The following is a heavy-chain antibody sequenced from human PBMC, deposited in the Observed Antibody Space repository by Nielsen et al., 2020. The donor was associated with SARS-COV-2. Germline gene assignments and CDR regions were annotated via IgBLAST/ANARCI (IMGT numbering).Heavy chain of an antibody. V-gene: IGHV3-73*01. Sequence: GESLKISCVASGFTFSGSAIHWVRLASGKGLEWVGRIRSKPNNYATAYAASVKGRFTISRDDSKNTAYLQMNGLKTEDTALYYCYIVGPPDYWGQGALVTVSS. J-gene: IGHJ4*02. CDR3: YIVGPPDY. CDR2: IRSKPNNYAT. D-gene: IGHD1-26*01. CDR1: GFTFSGSA.